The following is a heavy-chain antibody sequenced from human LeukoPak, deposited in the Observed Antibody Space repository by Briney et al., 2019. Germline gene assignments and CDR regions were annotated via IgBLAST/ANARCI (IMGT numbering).Heavy chain of an antibody. J-gene: IGHJ4*02. Sequence: GGSLRLSCAASGFNFRSSSMHWVRQAPGKGLVWVSRINSDGSSTSYADSVKGRFTISRDNAKNTLYLQMNSLRAEDTAVYYCARGLNFALDYWGQGTLVTVFS. CDR1: GFNFRSSS. CDR3: ARGLNFALDY. V-gene: IGHV3-74*01. CDR2: INSDGSST.